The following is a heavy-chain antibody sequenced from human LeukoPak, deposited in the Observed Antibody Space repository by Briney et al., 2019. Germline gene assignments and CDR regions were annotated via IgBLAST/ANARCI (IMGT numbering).Heavy chain of an antibody. Sequence: ASVKVSCKASGYTFTSYYMHWVRQAPGQGLEWMGIINPSGGSTSYAQKFQGRVTMTRDTSTSTVYMELSSLRSEDTAVYYCARDVRFLEWLLHKWFDPWGQGTLFTVSS. J-gene: IGHJ5*02. CDR2: INPSGGST. D-gene: IGHD3-3*01. CDR3: ARDVRFLEWLLHKWFDP. CDR1: GYTFTSYY. V-gene: IGHV1-46*03.